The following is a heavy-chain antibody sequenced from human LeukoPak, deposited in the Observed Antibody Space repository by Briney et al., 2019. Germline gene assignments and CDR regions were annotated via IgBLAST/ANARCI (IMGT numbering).Heavy chain of an antibody. CDR1: GGSFSGYY. D-gene: IGHD6-6*01. V-gene: IGHV4-34*01. CDR3: ARGPQKNSSSYSVNAGPSDY. CDR2: INHSGST. J-gene: IGHJ4*02. Sequence: PSETLSLTCAVYGGSFSGYYWSWIRQPPGKGLERIGEINHSGSTNYNPSLKSRVTISVDTSKNQFSLKLSSVTAADTAVYYCARGPQKNSSSYSVNAGPSDYWGQGTLVTVSS.